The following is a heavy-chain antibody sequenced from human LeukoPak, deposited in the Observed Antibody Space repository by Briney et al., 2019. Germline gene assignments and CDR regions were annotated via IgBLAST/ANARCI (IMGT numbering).Heavy chain of an antibody. J-gene: IGHJ4*02. V-gene: IGHV3-23*01. D-gene: IGHD6-25*01. CDR3: AKGPYYSSEFDY. CDR1: GFTFSSYG. Sequence: GGSLRLSCAASGFTFSSYGMSWVRQAPGKGLEWVSAISGSGGSTYYADSVKGRFTISRDNSKNTPYLQMNSLRAEDTAVYYCAKGPYYSSEFDYWGQGTLVTVSS. CDR2: ISGSGGST.